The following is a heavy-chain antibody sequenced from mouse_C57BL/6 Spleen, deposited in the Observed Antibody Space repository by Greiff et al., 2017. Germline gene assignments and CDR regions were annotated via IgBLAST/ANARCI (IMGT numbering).Heavy chain of an antibody. V-gene: IGHV1-82*01. CDR1: GYAFSSSW. D-gene: IGHD2-5*01. CDR2: FFPGDGDT. Sequence: VQLQQSGPELVKPWASVTISCSVSGYAFSSSWLNWVKQRPGTGLEGFGRFFPGDGDTNYNGKFKGKATQTADKSSSTAYMQLCSLTSEDSTVYICAMSNPYYCDYWGQGTTLTVSS. J-gene: IGHJ2*01. CDR3: AMSNPYYCDY.